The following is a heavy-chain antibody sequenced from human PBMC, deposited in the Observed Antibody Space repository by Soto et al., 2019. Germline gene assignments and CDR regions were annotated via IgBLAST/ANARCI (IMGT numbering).Heavy chain of an antibody. V-gene: IGHV4-34*01. D-gene: IGHD3-9*01. CDR1: GGSFSGYY. CDR3: ARGRASDILTGYSFFNWFDP. Sequence: SQTLSLTCAVSGGSFSGYYWSWIRQPPGKGLEWIGEINHSGSTNYNPSLKSRVTISVDTSKNQFSLKLSSVTAADTAVYYCARGRASDILTGYSFFNWFDPWGQGTLVTVSS. J-gene: IGHJ5*02. CDR2: INHSGST.